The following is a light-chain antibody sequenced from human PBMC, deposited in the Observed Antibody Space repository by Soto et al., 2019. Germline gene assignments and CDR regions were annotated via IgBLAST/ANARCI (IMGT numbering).Light chain of an antibody. Sequence: EIVLTQSPGTLSLSPGERATLSCRASQSVSSNLAWYQQKPGQAPRLLIYGASSRATGIPDRFSGSGSGTDFTLTISRLEPEDFAVYYCRQYESSPRTFGQRTKVDIK. V-gene: IGKV3-20*01. CDR2: GAS. J-gene: IGKJ1*01. CDR1: QSVSSN. CDR3: RQYESSPRT.